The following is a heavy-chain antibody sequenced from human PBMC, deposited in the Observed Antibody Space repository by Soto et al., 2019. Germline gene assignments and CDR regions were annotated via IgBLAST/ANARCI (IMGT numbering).Heavy chain of an antibody. Sequence: SETLSLTCTVSGGSISSYYWSWIRQPPGKGLEWIGYIYYSGSTNYNPSLKSRVTISVDTSKNQFSLKLSSVTAADTAVYYCARESDVYSSSWYYYYMDVWGKGTTVTVSS. V-gene: IGHV4-59*01. J-gene: IGHJ6*03. CDR1: GGSISSYY. D-gene: IGHD6-13*01. CDR2: IYYSGST. CDR3: ARESDVYSSSWYYYYMDV.